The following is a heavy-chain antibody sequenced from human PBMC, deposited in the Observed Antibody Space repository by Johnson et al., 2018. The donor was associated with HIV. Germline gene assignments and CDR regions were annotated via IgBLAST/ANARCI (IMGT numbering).Heavy chain of an antibody. V-gene: IGHV3-NL1*01. CDR2: IYSGGST. CDR1: GFTFSSSA. Sequence: QVQLVESGGVVVQPGGSLRLSCAASGFTFSSSAMHRVHRAPGNGLEWVSVIYSGGSTYYADSVKCRFTISRDNSKNTLYLQMNSLRAEDTAVYYCATGHSSGWYRDAFDIWGQGTMVTVSS. D-gene: IGHD6-19*01. J-gene: IGHJ3*02. CDR3: ATGHSSGWYRDAFDI.